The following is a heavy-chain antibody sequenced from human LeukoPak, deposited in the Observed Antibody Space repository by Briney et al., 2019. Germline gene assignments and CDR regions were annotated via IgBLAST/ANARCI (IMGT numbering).Heavy chain of an antibody. CDR2: ISSSGSGGNT. V-gene: IGHV3-23*01. CDR1: GVTLSNYA. CDR3: ARDLYGDFQFDY. D-gene: IGHD4-17*01. Sequence: GGSLRLSCVASGVTLSNYAMSWARQAPGKGLEWVSGISSSGSGGNTYYADSVKGRFTISRDSSRNTLFLHMNTLRAEDTAIYYCARDLYGDFQFDYWGQGTLVTVSS. J-gene: IGHJ4*02.